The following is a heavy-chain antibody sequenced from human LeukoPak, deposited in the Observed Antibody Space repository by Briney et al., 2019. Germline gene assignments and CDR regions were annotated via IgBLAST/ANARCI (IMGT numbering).Heavy chain of an antibody. CDR1: GYSFSGHY. CDR3: ARDFYGSRPGAFDY. Sequence: AASVKVSCKASGYSFSGHYIHWVRQAPGQGLERMGQINPNSAASHYAQKFQDRVTMTSDTSINMAYMELRSLRSDDTAVYYCARDFYGSRPGAFDYWGQGTLITVSS. CDR2: INPNSAAS. D-gene: IGHD3-10*01. V-gene: IGHV1-2*06. J-gene: IGHJ4*02.